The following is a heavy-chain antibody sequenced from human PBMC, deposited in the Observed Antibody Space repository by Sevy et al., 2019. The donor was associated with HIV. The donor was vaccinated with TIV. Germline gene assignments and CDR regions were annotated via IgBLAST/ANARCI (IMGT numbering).Heavy chain of an antibody. D-gene: IGHD5-12*01. CDR1: GETFGNYA. CDR3: ARSNPDGYNYSYYYGMDV. CDR2: IIPVFCSA. J-gene: IGHJ6*02. Sequence: ASVKVSCKASGETFGNYAIAWVRQAPGQGLEWVGGIIPVFCSANSAQKFQDRVTITADLSTSKAYMELRRLRSEDTSVYYCARSNPDGYNYSYYYGMDVWGQGTTVTVSS. V-gene: IGHV1-69*13.